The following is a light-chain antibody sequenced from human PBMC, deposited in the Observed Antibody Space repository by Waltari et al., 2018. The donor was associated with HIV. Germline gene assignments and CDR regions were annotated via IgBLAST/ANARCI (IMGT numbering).Light chain of an antibody. Sequence: SYELTQSPSLSVSPGQTASITCSGDKLGDQYACWYQQKPGQSPVLVIYEDTKRPSGIPGGFAGSSSGNTATLTIRGTQAVDAADYYCQAWDTSVWVFGGWTKLTVL. CDR2: EDT. CDR1: KLGDQY. J-gene: IGLJ3*02. V-gene: IGLV3-1*01. CDR3: QAWDTSVWV.